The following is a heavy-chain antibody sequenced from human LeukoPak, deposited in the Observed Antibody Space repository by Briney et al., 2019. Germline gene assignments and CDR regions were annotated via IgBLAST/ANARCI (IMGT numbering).Heavy chain of an antibody. CDR3: AREVSSSSPDNWFDP. Sequence: ASETLSLTCTVSGGFISSYYWNWIRQPAGKGLEWIGRIYSSGATNYNPSLKSRVTMSVDTSNNQFSLELSSVTAADTAVYYCAREVSSSSPDNWFDPWGQGTLVTVSS. CDR2: IYSSGAT. D-gene: IGHD6-6*01. CDR1: GGFISSYY. J-gene: IGHJ5*02. V-gene: IGHV4-4*07.